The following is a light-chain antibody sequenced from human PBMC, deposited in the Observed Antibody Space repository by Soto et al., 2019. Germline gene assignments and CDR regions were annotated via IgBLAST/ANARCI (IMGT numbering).Light chain of an antibody. Sequence: EIVMTQSPATLSVSPGERATLSCRASQSVSSNLAWYQQKPGQAPRLLIYGESTRATGIPARFSGSGSGTEFTLTISSLQSEDFAVYYRQQYNNWPTVGQGTKVDI. CDR2: GES. V-gene: IGKV3-15*01. CDR3: QQYNNWPT. J-gene: IGKJ1*01. CDR1: QSVSSN.